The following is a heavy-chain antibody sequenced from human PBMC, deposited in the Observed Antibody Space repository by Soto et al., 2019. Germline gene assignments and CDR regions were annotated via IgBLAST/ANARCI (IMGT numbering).Heavy chain of an antibody. D-gene: IGHD3-10*01. CDR2: ISSSSSYI. J-gene: IGHJ6*02. Sequence: KPGGSLRLSCAASGFSFSSYSMNWVRQAPGKGLEWVSSISSSSSYIYYADSVKGRFTISRDNAKNSLYLQMNSLRAEDTAVYYCARKPRGYYYGMDVWGQGTTVTVSS. CDR1: GFSFSSYS. CDR3: ARKPRGYYYGMDV. V-gene: IGHV3-21*01.